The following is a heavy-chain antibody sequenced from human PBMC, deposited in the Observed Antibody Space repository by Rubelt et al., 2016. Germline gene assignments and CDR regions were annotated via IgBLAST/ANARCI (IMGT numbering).Heavy chain of an antibody. CDR2: IYYSGST. D-gene: IGHD2-15*01. V-gene: IGHV4-31*02. J-gene: IGHJ6*02. CDR3: ARVGGYCSGGSCYYYYGMDV. Sequence: GYIYYSGSTYYNPSLKSRVTISVDTSKNQFSLKLSSVTAADTAVYYCARVGGYCSGGSCYYYYGMDVWGQGTTVTVSS.